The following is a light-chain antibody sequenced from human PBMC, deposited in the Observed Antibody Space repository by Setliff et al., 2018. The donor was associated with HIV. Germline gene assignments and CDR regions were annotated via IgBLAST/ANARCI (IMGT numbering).Light chain of an antibody. V-gene: IGLV2-23*02. J-gene: IGLJ1*01. CDR2: EVT. Sequence: QSVLTQPASVSGSPGQSITISCTGSSSDVGGYNHVSWYQQHPGKAPKLMIYEVTYRASGVSDRFSGSNSGNTASLTISGLQAEDEADYYCCSHAGGNTYVFGAGTKVTVL. CDR1: SSDVGGYNH. CDR3: CSHAGGNTYV.